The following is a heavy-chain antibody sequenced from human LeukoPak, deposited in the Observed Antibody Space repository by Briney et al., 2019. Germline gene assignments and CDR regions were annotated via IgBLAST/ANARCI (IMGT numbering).Heavy chain of an antibody. V-gene: IGHV3-30*02. J-gene: IGHJ6*04. CDR3: AKDETSATYRRMDV. Sequence: GGSLRLSCAASGFTFSSYGMHWVRQAPGKGLEGVAFIRYDGSNKYYADSVKGRFTISRDNSKNTLYLQMNSLRAEDTAVYYCAKDETSATYRRMDVWGKGTTVTVSS. CDR2: IRYDGSNK. D-gene: IGHD3-16*02. CDR1: GFTFSSYG.